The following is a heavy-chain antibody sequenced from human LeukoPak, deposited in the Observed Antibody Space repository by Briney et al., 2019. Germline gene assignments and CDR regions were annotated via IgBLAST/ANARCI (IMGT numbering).Heavy chain of an antibody. Sequence: PSETLSLTCTVSGGSISSGGYYWSWIRQHPGKGLEWIGYIYYSGSTHYNPSLRSRVTISVDTSKNQFSLKLSSVTAADTAVYYCARDMTDWWFDPWGQGTLVTVSS. CDR3: ARDMTDWWFDP. D-gene: IGHD3-9*01. J-gene: IGHJ5*02. V-gene: IGHV4-31*03. CDR1: GGSISSGGYY. CDR2: IYYSGST.